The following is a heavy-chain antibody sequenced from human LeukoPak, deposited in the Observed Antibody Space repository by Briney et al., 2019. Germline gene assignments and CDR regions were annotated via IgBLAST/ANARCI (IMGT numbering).Heavy chain of an antibody. J-gene: IGHJ4*02. D-gene: IGHD1-26*01. CDR3: AREDVGGPPWHYFDY. CDR1: GGSISSSNW. CDR2: IYHSGST. Sequence: SETLSLTCAVSGGSISSSNWWSWVRQPPGKGLEWIGEIYHSGSTNYNPSLKSRVTISVDKSKNQFSLKLSSVTAADTAVYYCAREDVGGPPWHYFDYWGQGTLVTVSS. V-gene: IGHV4-4*02.